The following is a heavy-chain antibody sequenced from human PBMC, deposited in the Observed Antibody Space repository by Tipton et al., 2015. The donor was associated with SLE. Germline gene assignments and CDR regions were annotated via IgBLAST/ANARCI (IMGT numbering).Heavy chain of an antibody. D-gene: IGHD5-12*01. V-gene: IGHV4-59*12. CDR1: GASISSSY. J-gene: IGHJ2*01. CDR2: IYQSGST. CDR3: ARSAGATRPHWYFDV. Sequence: TLSLTCNVSGASISSSYLSWIRQPPGKGLEWIGHIYQSGSTNYNPSLKSRVTMSLDTSKNQFSLRLTSVTAADTAVYYCARSAGATRPHWYFDVWGRGSLVTVSS.